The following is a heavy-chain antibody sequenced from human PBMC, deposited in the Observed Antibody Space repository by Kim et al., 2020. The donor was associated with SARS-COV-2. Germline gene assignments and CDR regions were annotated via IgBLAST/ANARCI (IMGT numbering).Heavy chain of an antibody. CDR3: ARLITIFGVVTNQAEDY. V-gene: IGHV5-10-1*01. Sequence: GESLKISCKGSGYSFTSYWISWVRQMPGKGLEWMGRIDPSDSYTNYSPSFQGHVTISADKSISTAYLQWSSLKASDTAMYYCARLITIFGVVTNQAEDYWGQGTLVTVSS. CDR1: GYSFTSYW. D-gene: IGHD3-3*01. CDR2: IDPSDSYT. J-gene: IGHJ4*02.